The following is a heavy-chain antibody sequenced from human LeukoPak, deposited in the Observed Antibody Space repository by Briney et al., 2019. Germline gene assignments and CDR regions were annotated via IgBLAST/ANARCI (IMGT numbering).Heavy chain of an antibody. D-gene: IGHD6-19*01. Sequence: GESLKISCKGSGYSFTTYWIAWVRQMSGKGLEWMGAIYPGDSDTRYSPSFQGQVTISVDKSISTAYLQWSSLKASDAAMYYCARLLEGVAGTWGYWGQGTLVTVS. CDR3: ARLLEGVAGTWGY. CDR1: GYSFTTYW. J-gene: IGHJ4*02. V-gene: IGHV5-51*01. CDR2: IYPGDSDT.